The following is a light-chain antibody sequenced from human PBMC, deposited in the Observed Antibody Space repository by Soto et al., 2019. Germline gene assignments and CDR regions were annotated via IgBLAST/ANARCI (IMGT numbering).Light chain of an antibody. CDR1: QDISSY. CDR2: AAS. Sequence: DIQLTQSPSFLSASVGDRVTITCRTSQDISSYLAWYQQKPGKTPQLLISAASTLQSGVPSRFSGSGSGTEFTLTNSSLQPEDFATYYCQQLKSYPLSFGGGTKAEI. J-gene: IGKJ4*01. CDR3: QQLKSYPLS. V-gene: IGKV1-9*01.